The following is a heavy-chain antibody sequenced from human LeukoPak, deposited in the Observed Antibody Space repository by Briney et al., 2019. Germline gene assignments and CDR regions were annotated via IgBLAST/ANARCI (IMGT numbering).Heavy chain of an antibody. CDR2: ISYDGSNK. V-gene: IGHV3-30*18. J-gene: IGHJ6*02. D-gene: IGHD3-10*01. Sequence: GGSLRLSCAASGFTFSSYGMHWVRQAPGKGLEWVAVISYDGSNKYYADSVKGRFTISRDNSKNTLYLQMNSLGAEDTAVYYCAKELLWFGELSYGMDVWGQGTTVTVSS. CDR3: AKELLWFGELSYGMDV. CDR1: GFTFSSYG.